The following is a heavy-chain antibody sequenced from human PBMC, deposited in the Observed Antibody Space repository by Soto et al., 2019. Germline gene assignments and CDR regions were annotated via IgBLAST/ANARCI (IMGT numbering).Heavy chain of an antibody. CDR2: IVVGSGNT. J-gene: IGHJ3*02. Sequence: SVKVSCKASGFTFTSSAVQWVRQARGQRLEWIGWIVVGSGNTNYAQKFQERVTITRDMSTSTAYMELSSLRSEDTAVYYCAALSGSYFCDAFDIWGQGTMVTVSS. CDR1: GFTFTSSA. D-gene: IGHD1-26*01. V-gene: IGHV1-58*01. CDR3: AALSGSYFCDAFDI.